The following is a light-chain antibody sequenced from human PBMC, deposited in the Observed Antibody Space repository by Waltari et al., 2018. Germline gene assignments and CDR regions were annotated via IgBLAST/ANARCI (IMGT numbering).Light chain of an antibody. J-gene: IGLJ2*01. V-gene: IGLV2-23*02. CDR3: SSYAGSSKGV. CDR2: AVS. Sequence: QSALTQPASVSGSPGQSITISCPGTSSDVGNYKRVSWYQQHPGKAPNLMIYAVSKRPSGVSDRFSGSKSGDMASLTISGLQPEDEAEYFCSSYAGSSKGVFGGGTKVTVL. CDR1: SSDVGNYKR.